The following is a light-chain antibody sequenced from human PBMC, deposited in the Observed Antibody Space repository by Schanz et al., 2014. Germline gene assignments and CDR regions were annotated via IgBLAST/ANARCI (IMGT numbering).Light chain of an antibody. V-gene: IGKV3-20*01. Sequence: EIVLTQSPGTLSLSPGERATLSCRASQNVNKYHLAWYQQKPGQAPRLLIYGASIRATGIPDRFVGSGSGTDFTLTISRLEPEDFATYYCQQYNSYWTFGQGTKVEIK. CDR2: GAS. CDR3: QQYNSYWT. J-gene: IGKJ1*01. CDR1: QNVNKYH.